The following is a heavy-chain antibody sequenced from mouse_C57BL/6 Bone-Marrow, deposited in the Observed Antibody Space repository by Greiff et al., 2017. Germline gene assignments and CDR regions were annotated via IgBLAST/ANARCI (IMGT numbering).Heavy chain of an antibody. Sequence: EVMLVESGGGLVKPGGSLKLSCAASGFTFSSYTMYWVRQTPEKGLQWVAAISGGGGNTYYPDSVKGRVTISRDNDKNILYLHMCSLRSEHTALYYCTRQVTTVLATKYFDVWGTGTTVTVSS. J-gene: IGHJ1*03. CDR3: TRQVTTVLATKYFDV. V-gene: IGHV5-9*01. CDR1: GFTFSSYT. D-gene: IGHD1-1*01. CDR2: ISGGGGNT.